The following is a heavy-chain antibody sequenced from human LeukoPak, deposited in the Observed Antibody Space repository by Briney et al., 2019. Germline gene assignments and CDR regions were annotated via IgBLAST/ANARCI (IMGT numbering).Heavy chain of an antibody. V-gene: IGHV4-39*07. CDR1: GGSISSSSYY. CDR3: ARDLIAVAGTGFAPHKNNWFDP. D-gene: IGHD6-19*01. CDR2: IYYSGST. Sequence: SETLCLTCTVSGGSISSSSYYWGWIRQPPGKGLEWIGSIYYSGSTYYNPSLKSRVTISVDTSKNQFSLKLSSVTAADTAVYYCARDLIAVAGTGFAPHKNNWFDPWGQGTLVTVSS. J-gene: IGHJ5*02.